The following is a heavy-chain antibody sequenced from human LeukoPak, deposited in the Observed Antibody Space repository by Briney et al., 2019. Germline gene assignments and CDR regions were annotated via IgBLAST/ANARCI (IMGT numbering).Heavy chain of an antibody. CDR2: ISGSGGST. J-gene: IGHJ5*02. Sequence: GGSLRLSCAASGFAFSSYGMTWVRQAPGKGLEWVSAISGSGGSTYYADSVKGRFTISRDNSENTLYLQMNSLRAEDTAIYYCAKAGVTVPAANVKWFDPWGQGTLVTVSS. V-gene: IGHV3-23*01. D-gene: IGHD2-2*01. CDR1: GFAFSSYG. CDR3: AKAGVTVPAANVKWFDP.